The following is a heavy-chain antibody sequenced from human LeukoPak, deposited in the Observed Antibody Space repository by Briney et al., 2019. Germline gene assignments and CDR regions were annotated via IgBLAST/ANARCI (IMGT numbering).Heavy chain of an antibody. D-gene: IGHD4-17*01. Sequence: PSETLSLTCTVSGDSIISTSFYWGWIRQPPGKGLEWIGSIYYSGSTYYNPSLKSRVTISVHTSKNQFSLKLTSVTAVDTAVYFCARRAPYGDYGLYWGQGTLVTVSS. CDR3: ARRAPYGDYGLY. J-gene: IGHJ4*02. CDR1: GDSIISTSFY. V-gene: IGHV4-39*01. CDR2: IYYSGST.